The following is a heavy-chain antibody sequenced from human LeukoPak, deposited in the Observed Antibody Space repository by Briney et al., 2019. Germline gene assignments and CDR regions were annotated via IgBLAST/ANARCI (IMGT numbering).Heavy chain of an antibody. D-gene: IGHD3-10*01. Sequence: KPSETLSLTCAVYGGSFSGYYWSWIRQPPGKGLEWIGEINHSGSTNYNPSLKSRVTISVDTSKSQFSLKLSSVTAADAAVYYCAARRGRYYYMDVWGKGTTVTISS. J-gene: IGHJ6*03. CDR3: AARRGRYYYMDV. CDR2: INHSGST. V-gene: IGHV4-34*01. CDR1: GGSFSGYY.